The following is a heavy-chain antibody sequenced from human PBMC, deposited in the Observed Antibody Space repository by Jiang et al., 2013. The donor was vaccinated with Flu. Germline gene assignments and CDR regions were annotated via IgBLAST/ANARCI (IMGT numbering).Heavy chain of an antibody. Sequence: PGLVKPSQTLSLTCIVSGGSVSSGDYYWSWIRQHPGKGLEWIAYIYQSGYTYHNPSLKSPPTISMDTSRNQLSLKMNSVTAADTAVYYCARMKYSSGPQENWFDPWGQGTLVTVSS. CDR1: GGSVSSGDYY. D-gene: IGHD3-10*01. V-gene: IGHV4-31*01. CDR2: IYQSGYT. J-gene: IGHJ5*02. CDR3: ARMKYSSGPQENWFDP.